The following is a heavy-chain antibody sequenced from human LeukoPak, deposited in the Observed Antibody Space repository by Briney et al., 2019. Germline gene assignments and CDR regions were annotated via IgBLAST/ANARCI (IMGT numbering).Heavy chain of an antibody. CDR2: IGRNNGNT. V-gene: IGHV1-18*01. D-gene: IGHD6-25*01. J-gene: IGHJ4*02. CDR3: ARDRGDYYFDY. Sequence: GASVKVSCKASGYTFTNYGITWVRQAPGQGLEWMGWIGRNNGNTKFAQKLQGRVTMTTATSTTTAYMELRSLRSDDTAVYFCARDRGDYYFDYWGQGTLVSVSS. CDR1: GYTFTNYG.